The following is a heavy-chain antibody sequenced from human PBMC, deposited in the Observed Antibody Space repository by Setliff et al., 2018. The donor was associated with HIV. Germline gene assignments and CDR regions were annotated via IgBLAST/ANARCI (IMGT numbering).Heavy chain of an antibody. D-gene: IGHD3-10*01. J-gene: IGHJ4*02. CDR3: SRATEYYGSGSYYRVFAY. CDR2: ISPATDKT. V-gene: IGHV1-18*01. CDR1: GYTFTSYG. Sequence: ASVKVSCQASGYTFTSYGISWVRQAPGQGLEWMGWISPATDKTNYAQKLQGRLTMTTDESTSTAYMELSSLRSEDTAVYYCSRATEYYGSGSYYRVFAYWGQGTLVTVSS.